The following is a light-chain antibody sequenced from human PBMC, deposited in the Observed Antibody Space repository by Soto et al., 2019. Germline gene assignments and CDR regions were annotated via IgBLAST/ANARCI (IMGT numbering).Light chain of an antibody. J-gene: IGLJ1*01. V-gene: IGLV2-14*01. CDR1: SGDIGSYNR. Sequence: QSVLTQPPSVSGSPGQSITSSCTGTSGDIGSYNRVSWYQQHPGKAPKLIIYEVTDRPSGVSNRFSGSKSGNTASLTISGLQAEDEAEYYCSSYTNINTRACVFGTGTKVTVL. CDR2: EVT. CDR3: SSYTNINTRACV.